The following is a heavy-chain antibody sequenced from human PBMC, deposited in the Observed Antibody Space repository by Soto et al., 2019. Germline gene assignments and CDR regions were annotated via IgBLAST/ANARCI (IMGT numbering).Heavy chain of an antibody. Sequence: PVGSLRVSCAASGFTFSSYGMHWVRQAPGKGLEWVAVISYDGSNKYYADSVKGRFTISRDNSKNTLYLQMNSLRAEDTAVYYCAKDRTKWELSFDYWGQGTLVTVSS. V-gene: IGHV3-30*18. CDR1: GFTFSSYG. CDR2: ISYDGSNK. J-gene: IGHJ4*02. CDR3: AKDRTKWELSFDY. D-gene: IGHD1-26*01.